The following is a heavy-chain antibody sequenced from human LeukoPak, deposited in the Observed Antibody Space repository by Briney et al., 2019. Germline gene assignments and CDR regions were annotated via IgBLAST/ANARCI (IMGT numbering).Heavy chain of an antibody. CDR3: ARGKYYYASGSDPLFDY. V-gene: IGHV3-7*03. J-gene: IGHJ4*02. Sequence: GGSLRLSCVASGFTFSSYWMTWVRQAPGKGLEWVANIKQDGSEKSYVDSVKGRFTISRDNVKKSLYLQMNSLRAEDTAVYFCARGKYYYASGSDPLFDYWGQGTLVTVSS. D-gene: IGHD3-10*01. CDR1: GFTFSSYW. CDR2: IKQDGSEK.